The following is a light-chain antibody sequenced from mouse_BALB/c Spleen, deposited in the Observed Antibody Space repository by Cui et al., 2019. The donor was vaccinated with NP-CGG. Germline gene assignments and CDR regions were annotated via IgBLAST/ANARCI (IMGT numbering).Light chain of an antibody. J-gene: IGLJ1*01. V-gene: IGLV1*01. CDR2: GTN. CDR3: ALWYSNHWV. Sequence: QTVVPQSSPLTTSPGETVTLTCRSSTGAVTTSNYANWVQEKPDHLFTGLIGGTNNRAPGVSARFSGSLIGDRAALTITGAQTEDEAIYFCALWYSNHWVFGGGTKLTVL. CDR1: TGAVTTSNY.